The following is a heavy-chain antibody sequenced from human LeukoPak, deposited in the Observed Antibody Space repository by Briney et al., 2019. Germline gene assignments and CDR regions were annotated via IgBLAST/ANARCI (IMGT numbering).Heavy chain of an antibody. J-gene: IGHJ4*02. Sequence: PSQALSLTCAVSGGSISSGGYSWSWIRQPPGKGLEWIGYIYHSGSTYYNPSLKSRVTISVDTSKNQFSLKLSSVTAADTAVYYCARVRGYYGKDYWGQGTLVTVSS. CDR3: ARVRGYYGKDY. D-gene: IGHD3-22*01. V-gene: IGHV4-30-2*01. CDR2: IYHSGST. CDR1: GGSISSGGYS.